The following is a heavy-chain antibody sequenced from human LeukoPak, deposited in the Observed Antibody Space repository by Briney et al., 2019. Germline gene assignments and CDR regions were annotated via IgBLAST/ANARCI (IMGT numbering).Heavy chain of an antibody. Sequence: GGSLRLSCAASGLTFSSYGMHWVRQAPGKGLEWVAVIWYDGSNKYYADSVKGRFTISRDNSKNTLYLQMNSLRAEDTAVYYCARSKMQLWLQGFDYWGQGTLVTVSS. V-gene: IGHV3-33*01. CDR1: GLTFSSYG. J-gene: IGHJ4*02. D-gene: IGHD5-18*01. CDR2: IWYDGSNK. CDR3: ARSKMQLWLQGFDY.